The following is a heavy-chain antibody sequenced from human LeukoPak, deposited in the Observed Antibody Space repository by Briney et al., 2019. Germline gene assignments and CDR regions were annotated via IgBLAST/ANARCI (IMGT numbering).Heavy chain of an antibody. CDR3: ARSLESRDGYNSYFDY. V-gene: IGHV1-69*05. Sequence: SVKVSCKASGGTFSSYAISWVRQAPGQGLEWMGGIIPIFGTANYAQKFQGRATITTDESTSTAYMELSSLRSEDTAVYYCARSLESRDGYNSYFDYWGQGTLVTVSS. CDR1: GGTFSSYA. CDR2: IIPIFGTA. J-gene: IGHJ4*02. D-gene: IGHD5-24*01.